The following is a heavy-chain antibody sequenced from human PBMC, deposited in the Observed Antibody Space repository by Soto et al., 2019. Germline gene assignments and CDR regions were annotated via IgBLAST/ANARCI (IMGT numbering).Heavy chain of an antibody. V-gene: IGHV3-21*01. D-gene: IGHD6-13*01. J-gene: IGHJ4*02. Sequence: EGQLVQSGGGLVKPGGSMRLSCTASGFTFSTHSMHWVRQAPGKGLEWVSSISTGSTYIDYAGSVKGRFTISRDNAKNSLFLQMNSLGAEDTAIYFCATSPVMPGTHYFDSWGQGVLVSVSS. CDR2: ISTGSTYI. CDR3: ATSPVMPGTHYFDS. CDR1: GFTFSTHS.